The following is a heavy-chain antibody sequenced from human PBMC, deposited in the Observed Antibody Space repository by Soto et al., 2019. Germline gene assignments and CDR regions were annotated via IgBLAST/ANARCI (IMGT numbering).Heavy chain of an antibody. CDR1: GYTFTSYG. CDR3: ATNLRRQLVGFDY. J-gene: IGHJ4*02. CDR2: ISAYNGNT. D-gene: IGHD6-6*01. Sequence: QVQLVQSGAEMKKPGASVKVSCKASGYTFTSYGISWVRQAPGQGLEWMGWISAYNGNTNYAQKLQGRVTMTTDTXTSTAYRELRSLRSDDTAVYYGATNLRRQLVGFDYWGQGTLVTVSS. V-gene: IGHV1-18*01.